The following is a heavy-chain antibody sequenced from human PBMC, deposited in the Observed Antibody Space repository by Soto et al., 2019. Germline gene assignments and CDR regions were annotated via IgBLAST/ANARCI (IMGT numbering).Heavy chain of an antibody. CDR1: GFTFSSYA. V-gene: IGHV3-30*04. CDR3: IQGASTAHQPLDS. D-gene: IGHD1-26*01. J-gene: IGHJ4*02. Sequence: PGGSLRLSCAASGFTFSSYAMSWVRQAPGKGLEWVAVISGDGNDKYYPDSVKGRFTISRDNFNNTLYLQLNSLRPEDTAVYHCIQGASTAHQPLDSWGQGVLVTVSS. CDR2: ISGDGNDK.